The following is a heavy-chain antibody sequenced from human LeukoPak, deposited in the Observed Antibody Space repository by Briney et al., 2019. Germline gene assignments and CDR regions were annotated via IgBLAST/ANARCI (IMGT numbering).Heavy chain of an antibody. Sequence: GGSLRLSCAASGFTFSSYGMSWVRQAPGKGLEWVSAIRATGGTTYYADSVKGRFTISRDNSKNTLYLQMNSLRAEDTAIYYCAKNGDRGAYCSGGSCYPYYYYYIDVWGKGTTVTISS. CDR2: IRATGGTT. J-gene: IGHJ6*03. D-gene: IGHD2-15*01. V-gene: IGHV3-23*01. CDR1: GFTFSSYG. CDR3: AKNGDRGAYCSGGSCYPYYYYYIDV.